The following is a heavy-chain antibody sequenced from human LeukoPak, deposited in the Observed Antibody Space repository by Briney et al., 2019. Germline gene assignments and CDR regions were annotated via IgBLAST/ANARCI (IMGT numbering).Heavy chain of an antibody. CDR1: GDSMSSIDW. CDR2: IHHTGST. Sequence: SETLSLTCAVSGDSMSSIDWWSWVRQPPGKGLEWIGEIHHTGSTNYNPSLKSRVTISVDTSKNQFSLKLSSVTAADTAVYYCARPRGYSYGYYFDYWGQGTLVTVSS. V-gene: IGHV4-4*02. D-gene: IGHD5-18*01. CDR3: ARPRGYSYGYYFDY. J-gene: IGHJ4*02.